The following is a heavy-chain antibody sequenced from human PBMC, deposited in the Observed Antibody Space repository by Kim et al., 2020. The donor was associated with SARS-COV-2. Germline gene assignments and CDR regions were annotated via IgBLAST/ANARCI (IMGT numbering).Heavy chain of an antibody. V-gene: IGHV3-23*01. J-gene: IGHJ4*02. CDR3: AKLYGSGSYEENEDY. D-gene: IGHD3-10*01. Sequence: GGSLRLSCAASGFTFSSYAMSWVRQAPGKGLEWVSAISGSGGSTYYADSVKGRFTISRDNSKNTLYLQMNSLRAEDTAVYYCAKLYGSGSYEENEDYWGQGTLVTVSS. CDR2: ISGSGGST. CDR1: GFTFSSYA.